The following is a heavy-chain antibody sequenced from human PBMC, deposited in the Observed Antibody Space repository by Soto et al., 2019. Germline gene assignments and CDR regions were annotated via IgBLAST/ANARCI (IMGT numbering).Heavy chain of an antibody. CDR1: GYTFTSYG. D-gene: IGHD2-2*01. V-gene: IGHV1-18*01. CDR2: ISAYNGNR. J-gene: IGHJ3*02. CDR3: ATRIKAIVLVPAAKSTDRGAFDM. Sequence: DSVKVSCKASGYTFTSYGISWVRQAPGQGLEWMGWISAYNGNRNYAQKLQGRVTMTTDTSTSTAYMELRSLRSDDTDVYYCATRIKAIVLVPAAKSTDRGAFDMWG.